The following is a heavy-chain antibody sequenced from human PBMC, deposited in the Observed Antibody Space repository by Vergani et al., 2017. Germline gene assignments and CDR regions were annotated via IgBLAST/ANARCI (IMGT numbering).Heavy chain of an antibody. D-gene: IGHD2/OR15-2a*01. J-gene: IGHJ4*02. CDR1: GGSISSGTYY. CDR2: IYTSGNT. Sequence: QVQLQESGPGLVKHSQTLSLTCTVSGGSISSGTYYCSWIRQPAGKGLEWIGRIYTSGNTYYNPSLKSRVTLSVDTSMNQFSLKLRSLTAADQAGYYCARDGVGRKYCSKSFDYWGLGTLVTVSS. CDR3: ARDGVGRKYCSKSFDY. V-gene: IGHV4-61*02.